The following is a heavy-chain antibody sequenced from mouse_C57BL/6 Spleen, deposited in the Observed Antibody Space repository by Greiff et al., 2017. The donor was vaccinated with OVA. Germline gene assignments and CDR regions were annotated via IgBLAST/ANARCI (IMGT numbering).Heavy chain of an antibody. V-gene: IGHV1-85*01. Sequence: QVQLKQPGAELVMPGASVKLSCKASGYTFTSYDINWVKQRPGQGLEWIGWIYPRDGSTKYNEKFKGKATLTVDTSSSTAYMELHSLTSEDSAVYFCAREDLHGGFDYWGQGTTLTVSS. CDR3: AREDLHGGFDY. J-gene: IGHJ2*01. CDR2: IYPRDGST. CDR1: GYTFTSYD.